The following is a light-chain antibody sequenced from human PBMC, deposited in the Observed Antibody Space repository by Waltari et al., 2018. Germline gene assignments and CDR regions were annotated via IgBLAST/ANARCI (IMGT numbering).Light chain of an antibody. Sequence: EIVLTQSPGTLSVSPGERVTVSCRASQTITGSWLTWYHQIPGQAPRLLIYGASNRAPGIPDRFSGSGSGTDFTLTISRLEPEDSAVYYCQQYDGSVVTFGGGTKVEIK. CDR3: QQYDGSVVT. CDR2: GAS. J-gene: IGKJ4*01. CDR1: QTITGSW. V-gene: IGKV3-20*01.